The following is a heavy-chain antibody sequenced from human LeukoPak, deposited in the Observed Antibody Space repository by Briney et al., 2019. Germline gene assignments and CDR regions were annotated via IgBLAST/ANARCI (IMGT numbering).Heavy chain of an antibody. CDR2: INWNGGST. CDR1: GFTFDDYG. D-gene: IGHD1-7*01. CDR3: ARGWAPNWNYVVWY. V-gene: IGHV3-20*04. J-gene: IGHJ4*02. Sequence: PGGSLRLSCAASGFTFDDYGMSWVRQAPGKGLEWVSGINWNGGSTGYADSVKGRFTISRDNAKNSLYLQMNSLRAEDTALYYCARGWAPNWNYVVWYWGQGTLVTVSP.